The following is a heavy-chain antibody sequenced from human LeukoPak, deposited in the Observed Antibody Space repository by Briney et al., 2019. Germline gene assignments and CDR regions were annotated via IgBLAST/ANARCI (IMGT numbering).Heavy chain of an antibody. J-gene: IGHJ4*02. CDR2: INHSGST. V-gene: IGHV4-34*01. CDR1: GGSFSGYY. CDR3: ARGLALEWLLYPALGDDY. Sequence: PSETLSLTCAVYGGSFSGYYWSWIRQPPGKGLEWIGEINHSGSTNYNPSLKSRVTISVDTSKNQFSLKLSSVTAADTAVYYCARGLALEWLLYPALGDDYWGQGTLVTVSP. D-gene: IGHD3-3*01.